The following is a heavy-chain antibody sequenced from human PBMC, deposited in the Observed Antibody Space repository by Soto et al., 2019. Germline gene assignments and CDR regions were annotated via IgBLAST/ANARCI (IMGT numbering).Heavy chain of an antibody. J-gene: IGHJ4*01. CDR2: ISYSGST. CDR3: ARGVLH. V-gene: IGHV4-31*03. Sequence: QVQLQESGPGLVQPSQTLSLTCTVSGGSISSGGYYWSWIRQHPGPGLEWVGHISYSGSTYYNTSLKSRVTISVDTSRNQFPLIVNSVTAAAAAVYYCARGVLHWGQGTLVTVSS. CDR1: GGSISSGGYY.